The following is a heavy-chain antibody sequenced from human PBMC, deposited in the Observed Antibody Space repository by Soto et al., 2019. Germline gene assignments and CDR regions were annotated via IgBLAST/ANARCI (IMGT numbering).Heavy chain of an antibody. Sequence: QVQLQQWGAGLLKPSETLSLTCAVYGGSFSGYYWSWIRQPPGKGLEWIGEINHSGSTNYNPSLKSRVTISVDTSKNQFSLNLSSVTAADTAVYYCARDSRYHALIDYWGQGTLVTVSS. CDR1: GGSFSGYY. V-gene: IGHV4-34*01. CDR3: ARDSRYHALIDY. CDR2: INHSGST. D-gene: IGHD3-9*01. J-gene: IGHJ4*02.